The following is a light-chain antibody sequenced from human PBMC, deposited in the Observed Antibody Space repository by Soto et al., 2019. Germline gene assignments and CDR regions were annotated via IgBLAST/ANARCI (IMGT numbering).Light chain of an antibody. CDR3: QQYNTVPVT. J-gene: IGKJ4*01. CDR1: QGISNY. Sequence: DIQMTQSPSSLSASVGDRVTITCRASQGISNYLAWYQQKPGKVPKLLIYAGSTLQSGVPSRLSAGGSGTDFTLTISSLQPEDGATYYCQQYNTVPVTFGGGTKVEIK. V-gene: IGKV1-27*01. CDR2: AGS.